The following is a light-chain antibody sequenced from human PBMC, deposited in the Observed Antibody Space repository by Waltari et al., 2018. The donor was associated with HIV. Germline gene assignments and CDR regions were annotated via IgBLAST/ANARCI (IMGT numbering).Light chain of an antibody. V-gene: IGLV8-61*01. CDR1: SGSVSTSYY. Sequence: QTVVTQEPSFSVSPGGTVTLTCALSSGSVSTSYYPHWYQQTPGQAPRTLIHSTNTRSSGVPDRFSGSIVGNKAALTITGAQADDESDYYCVLYMGSGLWVFGGGTKLTVL. CDR2: STN. J-gene: IGLJ3*02. CDR3: VLYMGSGLWV.